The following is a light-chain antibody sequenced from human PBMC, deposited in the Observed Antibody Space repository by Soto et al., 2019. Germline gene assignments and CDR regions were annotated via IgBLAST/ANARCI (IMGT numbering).Light chain of an antibody. V-gene: IGLV2-18*01. Sequence: QSALTQPPSVSGSPGQSVTISCTGTSSDVGSYNRVSWYQQPPGTAPKLMIYEVSNRPSGVPDRVSGSKSGNTASLTISGVQAEDEADYYCSLYTSSSTLYVFGTGTKLTVL. CDR3: SLYTSSSTLYV. CDR2: EVS. CDR1: SSDVGSYNR. J-gene: IGLJ1*01.